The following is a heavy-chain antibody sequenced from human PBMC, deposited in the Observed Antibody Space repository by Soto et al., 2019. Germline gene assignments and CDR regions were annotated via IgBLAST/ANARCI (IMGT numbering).Heavy chain of an antibody. CDR3: AKGSDDSRPYCFDQ. Sequence: EVQLLESGGGLVQPGGSLRLSCAASEFTFSRYAMSWVRQAPGKGLEWVSAITDSGGDTYHADSVKGRLTISRDNSKIPLCLQMNSLRAADTAVYYCAKGSDDSRPYCFDQWSQGTLVTVSS. V-gene: IGHV3-23*01. D-gene: IGHD3-3*01. CDR2: ITDSGGDT. J-gene: IGHJ4*02. CDR1: EFTFSRYA.